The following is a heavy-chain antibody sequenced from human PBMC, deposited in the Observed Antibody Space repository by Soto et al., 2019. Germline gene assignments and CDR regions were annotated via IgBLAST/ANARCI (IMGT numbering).Heavy chain of an antibody. J-gene: IGHJ6*02. Sequence: SVKVSCKASGGTFSSYAISWVRQAPGQGLEWMGGIIPIFGTANYAQKFQGRVTITADESTSTAYMELSSLRSEDTAVYYCARDFAGTLAPAAIKWPPYYYGMDVWGQGTTVTVSS. CDR3: ARDFAGTLAPAAIKWPPYYYGMDV. CDR1: GGTFSSYA. D-gene: IGHD2-2*02. V-gene: IGHV1-69*13. CDR2: IIPIFGTA.